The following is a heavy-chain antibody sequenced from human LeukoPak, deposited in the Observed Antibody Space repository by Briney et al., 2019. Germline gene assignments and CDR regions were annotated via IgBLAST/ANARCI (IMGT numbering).Heavy chain of an antibody. CDR1: GFTFSNYW. V-gene: IGHV3-9*01. Sequence: GGSLRLSCAVSGFTFSNYWMSWVRHAPGKGLEWVSGISWNSGSIGYADSVKGRFTISRDNAKNSLYLQMNSLRAEDTALYYCAKEFSRDSSGYSGLDYWGQGTLVTVSS. CDR2: ISWNSGSI. CDR3: AKEFSRDSSGYSGLDY. J-gene: IGHJ4*02. D-gene: IGHD3-22*01.